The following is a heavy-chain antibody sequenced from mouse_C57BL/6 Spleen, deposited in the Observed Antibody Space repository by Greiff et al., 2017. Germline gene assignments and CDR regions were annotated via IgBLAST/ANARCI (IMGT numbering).Heavy chain of an antibody. CDR1: GFTFSDYG. J-gene: IGHJ4*01. Sequence: EVKLLESGGGLVKPGGSLKLSCAASGFTFSDYGMHWVRQAPEKGLEWVAYISSGSSTIYYADTVKGRFTISRDNAKNTLFLQMTSLRSEDTAMYYCARGDGSYVQYARDYWSQGTSVSVSS. V-gene: IGHV5-17*01. CDR2: ISSGSSTI. CDR3: ARGDGSYVQYARDY. D-gene: IGHD1-1*02.